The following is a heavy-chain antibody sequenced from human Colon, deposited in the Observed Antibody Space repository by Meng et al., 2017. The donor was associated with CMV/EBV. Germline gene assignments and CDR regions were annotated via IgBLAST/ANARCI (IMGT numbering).Heavy chain of an antibody. J-gene: IGHJ4*02. CDR1: GFTFSNYD. D-gene: IGHD3-10*01. V-gene: IGHV3-13*01. Sequence: GASLKISCAASGFTFSNYDMHWVRQTTGNGLEWVSAIGRAGNTYYRDSVKGRFTTSRENAKNSLYLQLDSLRAGDTAVYYCARGVAGGDYWGQGTSVTVSS. CDR3: ARGVAGGDY. CDR2: IGRAGNT.